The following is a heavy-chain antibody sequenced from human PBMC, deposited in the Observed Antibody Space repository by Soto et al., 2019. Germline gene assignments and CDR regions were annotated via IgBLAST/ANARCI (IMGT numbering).Heavy chain of an antibody. D-gene: IGHD6-6*01. J-gene: IGHJ5*02. CDR1: GGSISSSSYY. CDR3: ARHGSSIAAPYWFDP. Sequence: QLQLQESGPGLVKPSETLSLTCTVSGGSISSSSYYWGWIRQPPGKGLEWIGSIYYSGSTYYNPSLKSRVTISVDTSKNQFSLTLSSVTAADTAVYYCARHGSSIAAPYWFDPWGQGTLVTVSS. CDR2: IYYSGST. V-gene: IGHV4-39*01.